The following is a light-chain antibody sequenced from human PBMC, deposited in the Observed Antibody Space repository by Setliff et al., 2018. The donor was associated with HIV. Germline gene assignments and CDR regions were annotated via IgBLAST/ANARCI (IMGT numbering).Light chain of an antibody. J-gene: IGLJ1*01. V-gene: IGLV2-14*03. Sequence: QSALTQPASVSGSPGQSITISCTGISSDVGGYSSVSWYQQHPGKAPKIMIYDVITRPSGVSNRFSGSRSGNTASLTISGLQVEDEADYYCSSYTTSSTLYVFGPGTKVTVL. CDR2: DVI. CDR3: SSYTTSSTLYV. CDR1: SSDVGGYSS.